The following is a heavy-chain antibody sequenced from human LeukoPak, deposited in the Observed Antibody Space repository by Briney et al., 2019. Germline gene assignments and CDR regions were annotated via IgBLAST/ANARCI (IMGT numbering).Heavy chain of an antibody. V-gene: IGHV3-33*01. Sequence: PGGSLRLSCAASGFTFSSYGMHWDRQAPGKGLEWVAVIWYDGSNKYYADSVKGRFTISRDNSKNTLYLQMNSLRAEDTAVYYCARGSWFGEYYFDYWGQGTLVTVSS. J-gene: IGHJ4*02. CDR1: GFTFSSYG. CDR2: IWYDGSNK. D-gene: IGHD3-10*01. CDR3: ARGSWFGEYYFDY.